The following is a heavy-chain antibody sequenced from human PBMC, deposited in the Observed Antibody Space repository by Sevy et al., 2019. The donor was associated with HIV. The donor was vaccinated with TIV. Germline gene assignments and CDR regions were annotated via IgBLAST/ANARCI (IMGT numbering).Heavy chain of an antibody. CDR3: ARELIDSSGYYTADF. Sequence: LTCAASGFTFSSYWMTWVRQAPGKGLEWVGNIKEDGSAKYYVDSVKGRFTISRDNAKNSLYLQMNSLRAEDTALYYCARELIDSSGYYTADFWGLGTLVTVSS. D-gene: IGHD3-22*01. J-gene: IGHJ4*02. V-gene: IGHV3-7*01. CDR2: IKEDGSAK. CDR1: GFTFSSYW.